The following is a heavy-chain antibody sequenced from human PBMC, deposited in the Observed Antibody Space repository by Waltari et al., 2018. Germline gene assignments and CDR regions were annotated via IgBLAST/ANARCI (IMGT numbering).Heavy chain of an antibody. CDR2: INAGNGNT. Sequence: QVQLVQSGAEVKKPGASVKDSCKASGYTFTSYAMHWVRQARGQRLEWMGWINAGNGNTKYSQKFQGRVTITRDTSASTAYMELSSLRSEDTAVYYCARVKHSYYGSGSPLTYWGQGTLVTVSS. D-gene: IGHD3-10*01. V-gene: IGHV1-3*01. CDR3: ARVKHSYYGSGSPLTY. CDR1: GYTFTSYA. J-gene: IGHJ4*02.